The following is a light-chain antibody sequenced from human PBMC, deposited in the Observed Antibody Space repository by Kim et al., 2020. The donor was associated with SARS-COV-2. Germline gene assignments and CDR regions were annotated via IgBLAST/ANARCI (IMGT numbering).Light chain of an antibody. CDR2: WAS. CDR1: QSVLYNGNNKNC. V-gene: IGKV4-1*01. CDR3: QQYHLTPLT. Sequence: ATISCTSSQSVLYNGNNKNCLAWYPQKPGQPPKLLIYWASARESGVPDRFSGSGSGTDFTLTISSLQAEDVAVYYCQQYHLTPLTFGQGTKVDIK. J-gene: IGKJ1*01.